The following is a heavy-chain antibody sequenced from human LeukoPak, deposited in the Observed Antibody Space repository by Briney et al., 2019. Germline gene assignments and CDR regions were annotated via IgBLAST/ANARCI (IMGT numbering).Heavy chain of an antibody. V-gene: IGHV1-8*01. Sequence: VASVKVSCKASGFTFTSYDINWVRQATGQGLEWMGWMNPNSGNTGYAQKFQGRVTMTRNTSISTAYMELSSLRSEDTAVYYCARGGYYDSTRGGVPDPWGQGTLVTVSS. CDR3: ARGGYYDSTRGGVPDP. D-gene: IGHD3-22*01. J-gene: IGHJ5*02. CDR2: MNPNSGNT. CDR1: GFTFTSYD.